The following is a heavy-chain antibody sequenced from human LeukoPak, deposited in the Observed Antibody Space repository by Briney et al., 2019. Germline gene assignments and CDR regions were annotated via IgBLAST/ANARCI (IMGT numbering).Heavy chain of an antibody. CDR3: AREGGSRSGGSCFDY. Sequence: GASVKVSCKASGYTFTSYYMHWVRQAPGQGLEWMGIINPSGGSTSYAQKFQGRVTMTRDTSTSTVYMELSSLRSEDTAVYYCAREGGSRSGGSCFDYWGQGTLVTVSS. CDR2: INPSGGST. D-gene: IGHD2-15*01. V-gene: IGHV1-46*01. CDR1: GYTFTSYY. J-gene: IGHJ4*02.